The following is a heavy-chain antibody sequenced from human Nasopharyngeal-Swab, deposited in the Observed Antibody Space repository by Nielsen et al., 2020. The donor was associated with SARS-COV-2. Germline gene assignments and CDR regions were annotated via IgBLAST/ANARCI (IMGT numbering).Heavy chain of an antibody. Sequence: GGSLRLSCAASGFTFSSYSMNWVRQAPGKGLEWVSAITSSSTYTYYADSVKGRFTISRDNARNSLYLQMNSLRAEDTAVYYCARPPGGSYYFDYWGQGTLVTVSS. V-gene: IGHV3-21*01. CDR1: GFTFSSYS. J-gene: IGHJ4*02. CDR2: ITSSSTYT. CDR3: ARPPGGSYYFDY. D-gene: IGHD1-26*01.